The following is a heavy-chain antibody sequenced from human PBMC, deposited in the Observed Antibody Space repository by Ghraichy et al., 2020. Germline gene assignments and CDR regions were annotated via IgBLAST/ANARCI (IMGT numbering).Heavy chain of an antibody. CDR1: GFTFSNYA. CDR3: TKDPYSSNWYQRNWFDP. J-gene: IGHJ5*02. V-gene: IGHV3-23*01. Sequence: GGSLRLSCAASGFTFSNYAMSWVRQAPGKGLEWVSAISGSDTTTYYADSVKGRFTISRDNSNNTLYLQMNSLGAEDTAVYYCTKDPYSSNWYQRNWFDPWGQGTLVIVSS. D-gene: IGHD6-13*01. CDR2: ISGSDTTT.